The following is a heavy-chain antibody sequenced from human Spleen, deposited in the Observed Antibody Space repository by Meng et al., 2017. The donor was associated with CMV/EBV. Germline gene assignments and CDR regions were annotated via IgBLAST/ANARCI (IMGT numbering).Heavy chain of an antibody. CDR1: GGSFSGYY. Sequence: YGGSFSGYYWSWIRQTPGKGLEWIGEINRSGSANYNPSLKGRVTISVDTSKNQFALKLSSVTAADTAVYYCARGDTYSSPKNNWVDPWGQGTLVTVSS. J-gene: IGHJ5*02. CDR3: ARGDTYSSPKNNWVDP. V-gene: IGHV4-34*01. CDR2: INRSGSA. D-gene: IGHD6-13*01.